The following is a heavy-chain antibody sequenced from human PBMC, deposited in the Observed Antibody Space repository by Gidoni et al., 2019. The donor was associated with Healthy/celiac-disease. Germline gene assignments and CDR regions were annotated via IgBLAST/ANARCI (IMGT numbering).Heavy chain of an antibody. CDR3: ASRKTSWFGELFAWFDP. D-gene: IGHD3-10*01. CDR1: GGSITISNW. Sequence: QVQLQESGPGLVKPSATLSLTCAVSGGSITISNWWSWVRQPPGKGLELIGEIYHSGSTNYNPSLKSRVTISVDKSKNQFSLKLSSVTAADTAVYYCASRKTSWFGELFAWFDPWGQGTLVTVSS. J-gene: IGHJ5*02. V-gene: IGHV4-4*02. CDR2: IYHSGST.